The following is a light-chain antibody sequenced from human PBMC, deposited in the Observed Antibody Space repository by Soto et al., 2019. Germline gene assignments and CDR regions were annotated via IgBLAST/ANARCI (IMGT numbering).Light chain of an antibody. CDR3: QQYWT. Sequence: DIHMTQSPSTLSASVGDVVTITCRASQSISSWLAWYQQKPGKAPKLLIYKASSLESGVPSRFSGSGSGTEFTLTISSLQPDDFATYYCQQYWTFGQGTKVDI. V-gene: IGKV1-5*03. CDR1: QSISSW. CDR2: KAS. J-gene: IGKJ1*01.